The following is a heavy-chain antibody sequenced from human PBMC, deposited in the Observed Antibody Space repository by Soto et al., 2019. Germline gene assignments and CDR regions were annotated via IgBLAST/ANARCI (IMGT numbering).Heavy chain of an antibody. J-gene: IGHJ4*02. V-gene: IGHV4-31*03. CDR1: GGSISSGCYY. Sequence: PSETLSLTCTVSGGSISSGCYYWSWIRQHPGKGLEWIGYIYYSGSTYYNPSLKSRVTISVDTSKNQFSLKLSSVTAADTAVYYCASGNYDFWSGYYTVGYFDYWGQGTLVTSPQ. D-gene: IGHD3-3*01. CDR2: IYYSGST. CDR3: ASGNYDFWSGYYTVGYFDY.